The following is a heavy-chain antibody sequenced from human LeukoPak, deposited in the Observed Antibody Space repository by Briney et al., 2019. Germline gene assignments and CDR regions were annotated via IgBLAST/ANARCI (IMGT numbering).Heavy chain of an antibody. D-gene: IGHD6-19*01. V-gene: IGHV3-21*01. CDR1: GFTFSSYS. J-gene: IGHJ3*02. CDR2: ISSSSSYI. CDR3: AREVSSGWYSGAFDI. Sequence: GGSLRLSCAASGFTFSSYSMNWVRQAPGKGLEWVSSISSSSSYIYYADSVKGRFTISRDNAKNSLYLQMNSLRAEDTAVYYCAREVSSGWYSGAFDIWGQGTMVTVSS.